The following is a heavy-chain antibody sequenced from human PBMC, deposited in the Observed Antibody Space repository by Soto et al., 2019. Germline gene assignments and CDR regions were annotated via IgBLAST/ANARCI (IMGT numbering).Heavy chain of an antibody. CDR2: IYYSGST. J-gene: IGHJ4*02. CDR1: GGSISSGGHY. D-gene: IGHD2-15*01. CDR3: ARAYCSGGSCFDY. Sequence: PSETLSLTCSVSGGSISSGGHYWSWIRQHPGKGLEWIGYIYYSGSTYYNPSLKSRVIISVDTSKNQFSLKLSSVTAADTAVYYCARAYCSGGSCFDYWGQGTLVTVSS. V-gene: IGHV4-31*03.